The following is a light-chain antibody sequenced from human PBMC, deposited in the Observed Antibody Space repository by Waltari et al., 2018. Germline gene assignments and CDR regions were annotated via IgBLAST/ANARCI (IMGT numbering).Light chain of an antibody. V-gene: IGKV3-15*01. CDR1: QNIDNN. CDR2: GAS. J-gene: IGKJ4*01. CDR3: QQYNRWPPLT. Sequence: EVVMTQSPAALSVSPGERVTLSCKASQNIDNNLAWYQQKPGQSPRLLIYGASTRATGVPARFSGSGSGTEFTLTISSLQXEDCAVFYCQQYNRWPPLTFGGGTKVEIK.